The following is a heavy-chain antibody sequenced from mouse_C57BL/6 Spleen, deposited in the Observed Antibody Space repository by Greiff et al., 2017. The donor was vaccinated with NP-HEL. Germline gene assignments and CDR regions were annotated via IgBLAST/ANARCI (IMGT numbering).Heavy chain of an antibody. J-gene: IGHJ2*01. CDR2: INPNNGGT. V-gene: IGHV1-18*01. CDR3: ARRIDDYDAYYFDY. Sequence: EVKLQESGPELVKPGASFNIPFNSSGYTFTDYNMDWVKQSRGKSLEWIGDINPNNGGTIYNQKLKGKATLAVDKSSSTAYMELRSLTSEDTAVYYCARRIDDYDAYYFDYWGQGTTLTVSS. CDR1: GYTFTDYN. D-gene: IGHD2-4*01.